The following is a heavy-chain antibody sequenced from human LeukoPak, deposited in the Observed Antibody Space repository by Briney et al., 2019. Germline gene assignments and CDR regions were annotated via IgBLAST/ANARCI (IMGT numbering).Heavy chain of an antibody. CDR1: GFTFSSYG. CDR3: AKDRGDYAFDY. CDR2: IWYDGSNK. J-gene: IGHJ4*02. V-gene: IGHV3-33*06. Sequence: PGRSLRLSCAASGFTFSSYGMNWVRQAPGKGLEWVAVIWYDGSNKYYADSVKGRFTISRDNSKNTLYLQMNSLRAEDTAVYYCAKDRGDYAFDYWGQGTLVTVSS. D-gene: IGHD4-17*01.